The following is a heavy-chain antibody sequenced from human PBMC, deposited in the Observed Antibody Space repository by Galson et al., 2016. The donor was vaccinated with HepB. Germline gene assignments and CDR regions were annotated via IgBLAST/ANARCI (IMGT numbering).Heavy chain of an antibody. CDR2: ISEGVGTT. V-gene: IGHV3-23*01. J-gene: IGHJ6*04. Sequence: SLRLSCAASGFIFSSAAMSWVRQAPGKGLEWVSVISEGVGTTHYADSVKGRFTISRDNSNNMVYLQMNSLRPEDTAVYYCARDQKYSGYDFYYAMDVWGKGATVTVSS. CDR3: ARDQKYSGYDFYYAMDV. D-gene: IGHD5-12*01. CDR1: GFIFSSAA.